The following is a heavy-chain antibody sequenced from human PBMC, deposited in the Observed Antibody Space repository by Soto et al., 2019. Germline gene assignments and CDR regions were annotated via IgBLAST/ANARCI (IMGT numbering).Heavy chain of an antibody. J-gene: IGHJ6*03. D-gene: IGHD2-2*01. CDR3: AKVTGLPALGYYYYMDV. CDR2: ISGSDGST. V-gene: IGHV3-23*01. CDR1: GFSFRNYG. Sequence: EVQLMESGGNLVQPGGSLRLSCAASGFSFRNYGMSWVRQAPGKGLEWVSAISGSDGSTYYADSVKGRFTISRDNSKNTLYLQMNSLRPEDTAVYYCAKVTGLPALGYYYYMDVWGTGTTVTVSS.